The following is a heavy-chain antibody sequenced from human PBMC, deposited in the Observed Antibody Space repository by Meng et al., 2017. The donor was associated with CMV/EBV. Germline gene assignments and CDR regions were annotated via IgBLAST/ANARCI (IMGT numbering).Heavy chain of an antibody. Sequence: CAASGFNFSSYSMNWVRQAPGKGLEWVSSISSSSSYIYYADSVKGRFTISRDNAKNSLYLQMNSLRAEDTAVYYCARPRAYEYYFDYWGQGTLVTVSS. J-gene: IGHJ4*02. CDR1: GFNFSSYS. V-gene: IGHV3-21*01. CDR2: ISSSSSYI. D-gene: IGHD3-3*01. CDR3: ARPRAYEYYFDY.